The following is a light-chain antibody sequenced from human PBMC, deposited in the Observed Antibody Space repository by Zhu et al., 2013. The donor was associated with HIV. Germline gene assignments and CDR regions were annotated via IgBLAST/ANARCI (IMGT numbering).Light chain of an antibody. CDR2: DDS. J-gene: IGLJ2*01. Sequence: SYVLTQPPSVSVAPGETATISCGGNILRTNSVHWYQQKPRQAPVLVVYDDSDRPSGIPERFSGSNSGNTATLTISGTQAMDEADYYCQVWDTSSDHVIFGGGTKLTVL. V-gene: IGLV3-21*01. CDR3: QVWDTSSDHVI. CDR1: ILRTNS.